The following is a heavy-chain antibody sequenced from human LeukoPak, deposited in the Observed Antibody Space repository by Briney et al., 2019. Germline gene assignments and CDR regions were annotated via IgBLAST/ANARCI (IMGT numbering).Heavy chain of an antibody. J-gene: IGHJ6*04. D-gene: IGHD3-3*01. CDR1: GFTFSDYG. Sequence: GGSLRLSCVASGFTFSDYGMHWVRQAPGKGLEWVAATSYDGSDEYYVDSVKGRFTISRDNSKNSLYLEMNSLSSEDTAIYYCARNYTVFGAMDVWGKGTTVTVSA. CDR3: ARNYTVFGAMDV. CDR2: TSYDGSDE. V-gene: IGHV3-30*04.